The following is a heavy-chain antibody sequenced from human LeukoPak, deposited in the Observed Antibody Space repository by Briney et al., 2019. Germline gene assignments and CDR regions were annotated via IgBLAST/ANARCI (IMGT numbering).Heavy chain of an antibody. Sequence: GASVRVSCKASGYTFTSNYIHWVRQAPGQGLEWMGGIIPIFGTANYAQKFQGRVTITADESTSTAYMELSNLRSEDTAVYYCVRDGRSIFGVVTHFDYWGQGTLVTVSS. CDR3: VRDGRSIFGVVTHFDY. D-gene: IGHD3-3*01. V-gene: IGHV1-69*13. CDR2: IIPIFGTA. J-gene: IGHJ4*02. CDR1: GYTFTSNY.